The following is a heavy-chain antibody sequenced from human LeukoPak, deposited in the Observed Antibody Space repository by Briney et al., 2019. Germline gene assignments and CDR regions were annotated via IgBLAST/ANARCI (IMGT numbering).Heavy chain of an antibody. D-gene: IGHD3-3*01. J-gene: IGHJ4*02. CDR2: IYSGGST. CDR3: AHRGQEWYTDPDSYYFDY. V-gene: IGHV3-53*01. Sequence: GGSLRLSCAASGFTVSSNYMSWVRQAPGKGLEWVSVIYSGGSTYYADSVKGRFTISRDNSKNTLYLQMNSLRAEDTATYYCAHRGQEWYTDPDSYYFDYWGQGTLVTVSS. CDR1: GFTVSSNY.